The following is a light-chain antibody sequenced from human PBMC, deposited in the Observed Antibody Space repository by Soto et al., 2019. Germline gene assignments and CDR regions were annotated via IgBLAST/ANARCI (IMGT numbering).Light chain of an antibody. CDR1: SSDVGGYNF. V-gene: IGLV2-14*01. CDR2: EVS. CDR3: SSYTSSIPPYV. J-gene: IGLJ1*01. Sequence: QSALTQPASVSGSPGQSITISCTGTSSDVGGYNFVSWYQQHPGKAPKLMICEVSNRPSGVSNRFSGSKSGNTASLTISGLQAEDEADYYCSSYTSSIPPYVFGTGTKVTVL.